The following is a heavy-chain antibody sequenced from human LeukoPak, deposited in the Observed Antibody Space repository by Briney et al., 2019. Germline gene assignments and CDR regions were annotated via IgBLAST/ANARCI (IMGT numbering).Heavy chain of an antibody. CDR2: IKPDGSEK. CDR1: GFTFSSYE. J-gene: IGHJ6*03. D-gene: IGHD3-3*01. CDR3: AREGRSKDYDFWSGYSQYYYYMDV. V-gene: IGHV3-7*01. Sequence: GGSLRLSCAASGFTFSSYEMNWVRQAPGKGLEWVANIKPDGSEKYYVDSVKGRFTISRDNAKNSLYLQMNSLRAEDTAVYYCAREGRSKDYDFWSGYSQYYYYMDVWGKGTTVTVSS.